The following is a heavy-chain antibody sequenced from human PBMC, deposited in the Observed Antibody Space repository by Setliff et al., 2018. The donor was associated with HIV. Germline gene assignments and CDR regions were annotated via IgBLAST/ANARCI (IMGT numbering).Heavy chain of an antibody. CDR2: IYYSGST. D-gene: IGHD3-10*01. CDR1: GGSISSSTYY. CDR3: ARDRHSSGLGSYGP. J-gene: IGHJ5*02. V-gene: IGHV4-39*07. Sequence: PSETLSLTCTVSGGSISSSTYYWGWIRQPPGKGLEWIGTIYYSGSTYYNPSLKSRLTISVDTSKNQFSLKLSSVTAADTAVYFCARDRHSSGLGSYGPWGPGILVTVSS.